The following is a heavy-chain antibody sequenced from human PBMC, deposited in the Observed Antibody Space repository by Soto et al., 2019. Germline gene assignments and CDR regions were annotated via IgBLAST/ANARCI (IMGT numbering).Heavy chain of an antibody. CDR2: IIPILGIA. CDR3: ARDSRYYYFWSGSQGDAFDI. D-gene: IGHD3-3*01. V-gene: IGHV1-69*08. J-gene: IGHJ3*02. Sequence: QVQLVQSGAEVKKPGSSVKVSCKASGGTFSSYTISWVRQAPGQGLEWMGRIIPILGIANYAQKFQGRVTITADKSTSTAYMELSSLKSEDTAVYYCARDSRYYYFWSGSQGDAFDIWGQGSMVAVSS. CDR1: GGTFSSYT.